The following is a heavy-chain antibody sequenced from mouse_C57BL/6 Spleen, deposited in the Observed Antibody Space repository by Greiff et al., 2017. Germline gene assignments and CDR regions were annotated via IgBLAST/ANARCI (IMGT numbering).Heavy chain of an antibody. CDR1: GFTFSDYY. Sequence: DVKLVESEGGLVQPGSSMKLSCTASGFTFSDYYMAWVRQVPEKGLEWVANINYDGSSTYYLDSLKSRFIISRDNAKNILYLQMSSLKSEDTATYYCARAHYDGYYVFAYWGQGTLVTVSA. D-gene: IGHD2-3*01. CDR2: INYDGSST. CDR3: ARAHYDGYYVFAY. V-gene: IGHV5-16*01. J-gene: IGHJ3*01.